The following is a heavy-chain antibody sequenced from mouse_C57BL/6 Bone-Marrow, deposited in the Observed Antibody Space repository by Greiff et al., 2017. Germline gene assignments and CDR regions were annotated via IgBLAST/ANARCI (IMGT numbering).Heavy chain of an antibody. Sequence: VQLVESGPGLVQPSQSLSITCTVSGFSLTSYGVHWVRPSPGKGLEWLGVIWSGGSTDYNAAFISRLSISKDNSKSQVFFKMNSLQADDTAIYYCARKGVRGYFDVWGTGTTVTVSS. D-gene: IGHD2-5*01. CDR2: IWSGGST. J-gene: IGHJ1*03. CDR3: ARKGVRGYFDV. V-gene: IGHV2-2*01. CDR1: GFSLTSYG.